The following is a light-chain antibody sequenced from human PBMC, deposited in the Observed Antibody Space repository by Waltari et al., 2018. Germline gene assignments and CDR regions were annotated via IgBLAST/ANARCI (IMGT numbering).Light chain of an antibody. CDR3: STWDDSLNGQV. J-gene: IGLJ3*02. Sequence: QSVLTQPPSASGSPGQRVIISGSGSSSNIGRNPVNWYQQLPGTAPPLLIYSDDQRPSGVPERFSGSKSGTSASLGITGLLAEDEAVYHCSTWDDSLNGQVFGGGSKVTVL. V-gene: IGLV1-44*01. CDR1: SSNIGRNP. CDR2: SDD.